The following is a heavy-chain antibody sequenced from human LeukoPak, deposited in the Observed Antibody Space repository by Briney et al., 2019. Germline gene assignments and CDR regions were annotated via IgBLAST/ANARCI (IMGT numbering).Heavy chain of an antibody. Sequence: SETLSLTCTVAGGSISSYYGSWVRQPPGKGLEWIGYIYYSGSTNYNPSLKSRVTISVDTSKNQFSLKLSSVTAADTAVYYCARLNYYDSSGYYYPWIDYWGQGTLVTVSS. CDR2: IYYSGST. V-gene: IGHV4-59*01. CDR1: GGSISSYY. D-gene: IGHD3-22*01. J-gene: IGHJ4*02. CDR3: ARLNYYDSSGYYYPWIDY.